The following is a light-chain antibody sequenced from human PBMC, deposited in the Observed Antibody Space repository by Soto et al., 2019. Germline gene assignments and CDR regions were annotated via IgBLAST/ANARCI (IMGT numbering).Light chain of an antibody. J-gene: IGLJ1*01. Sequence: QSALTQPASVSGSPGQSITISCTGTSSDVGGYNYVSWYQHHPGKAPKLMIFEVSNRPSGVSNRFSGSKSANTASLTVSGLQPEDEADYYCSSYAGTNNLLYVFGTGTKLTVL. V-gene: IGLV2-14*01. CDR3: SSYAGTNNLLYV. CDR2: EVS. CDR1: SSDVGGYNY.